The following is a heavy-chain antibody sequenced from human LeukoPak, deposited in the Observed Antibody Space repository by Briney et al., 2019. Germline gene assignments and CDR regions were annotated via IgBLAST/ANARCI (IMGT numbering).Heavy chain of an antibody. D-gene: IGHD6-19*01. CDR3: ARDYYSTGWHGLASG. V-gene: IGHV4-39*07. CDR1: GDSISSSSYY. CDR2: IFYSGST. J-gene: IGHJ4*02. Sequence: SETLSLTCTVSGDSISSSSYYWGWIRQPPGKGLEWIGTIFYSGSTYNNPSLKSRVTLSVDTSKNQYSLKLSSVTAADTAVYYCARDYYSTGWHGLASGWGQGTQVTVSS.